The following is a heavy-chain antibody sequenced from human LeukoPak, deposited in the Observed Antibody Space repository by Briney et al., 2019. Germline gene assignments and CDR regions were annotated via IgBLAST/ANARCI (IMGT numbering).Heavy chain of an antibody. CDR2: INPSAGST. CDR1: GYTFTSYY. D-gene: IGHD1-14*01. J-gene: IGHJ5*02. CDR3: ARELTYVPNWFDP. V-gene: IGHV1-46*01. Sequence: ASVKVSGMASGYTFTSYYMHWVRPAPGQGLEWMGIINPSAGSTSYAQKFQGRVTMTRDTSTSTVYMELSSLRSEDTAVYYCARELTYVPNWFDPWGQGTLVTVSS.